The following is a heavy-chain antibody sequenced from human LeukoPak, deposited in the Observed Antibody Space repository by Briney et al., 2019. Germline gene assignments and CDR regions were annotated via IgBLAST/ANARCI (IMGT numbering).Heavy chain of an antibody. CDR1: GFTVSSNY. Sequence: GGSLRLSCAASGFTVSSNYMSWVRQAPGKRLEWVSVIYSGDNTFYADSVKGRFTISRDNSKNTLYLQMNSLRAEDTAVYYCARGLGYFDWLFLYWGQGTLLTVSS. CDR2: IYSGDNT. J-gene: IGHJ4*02. CDR3: ARGLGYFDWLFLY. D-gene: IGHD3-9*01. V-gene: IGHV3-53*01.